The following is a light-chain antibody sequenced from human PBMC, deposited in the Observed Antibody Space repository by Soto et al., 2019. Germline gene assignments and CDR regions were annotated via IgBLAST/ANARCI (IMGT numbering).Light chain of an antibody. CDR1: QSVGSNY. CDR2: GAS. Sequence: EFVLPQSPGTLSLYPGDTATLSGRASQSVGSNYLAWYQQKPGQAPRLLIYGASSRATGIADRFSGSGSGTDFTLTISRLEPEDFALYYCQQYGYSPITFGQGTRLEIK. CDR3: QQYGYSPIT. J-gene: IGKJ5*01. V-gene: IGKV3-20*01.